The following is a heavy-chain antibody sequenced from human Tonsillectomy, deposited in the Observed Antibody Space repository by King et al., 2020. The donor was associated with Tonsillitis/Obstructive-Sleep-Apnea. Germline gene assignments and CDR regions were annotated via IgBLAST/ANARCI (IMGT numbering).Heavy chain of an antibody. Sequence: VQLVESGGGLVQPGGSLRLSCAASAFTFSSYWMSWVRQAPGKGLEWVANIKQDGSEKYYVDFVKGRFTISRDNAKNSLYLQMNSLRAEDTAVYYCARDSRGSVSSSGHFDYWGQGTLVTVSS. V-gene: IGHV3-7*04. J-gene: IGHJ4*02. D-gene: IGHD6-6*01. CDR1: AFTFSSYW. CDR3: ARDSRGSVSSSGHFDY. CDR2: IKQDGSEK.